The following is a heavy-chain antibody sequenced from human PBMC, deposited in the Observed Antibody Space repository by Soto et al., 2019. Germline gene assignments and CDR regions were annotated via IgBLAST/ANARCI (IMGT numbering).Heavy chain of an antibody. J-gene: IGHJ4*02. CDR2: IKEDGSEK. D-gene: IGHD3-10*01. CDR1: GFTFRNYY. CDR3: ARYETYGRH. Sequence: PGGSLRLSCAASGFTFRNYYMSWVRQAPGKGLEWVANIKEDGSEKNYVDSVKGRFSISRDNADYSVDLQMNSLRADDTAVYYCARYETYGRHWGQETLVTVPS. V-gene: IGHV3-7*05.